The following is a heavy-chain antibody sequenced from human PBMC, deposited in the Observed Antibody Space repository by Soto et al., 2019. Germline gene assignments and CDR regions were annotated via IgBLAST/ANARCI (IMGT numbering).Heavy chain of an antibody. J-gene: IGHJ6*02. Sequence: SETLSLTCXVYGGSFGGYYWRWIRQPPGKGLEWIGEINHSGSTNYNPSLKSRVTISVDTSKNQFSLKLSSVTAADTAVYYCARNGSYYDFWSGYYFGGGMDVWGQGTTVTSP. V-gene: IGHV4-34*01. CDR3: ARNGSYYDFWSGYYFGGGMDV. CDR1: GGSFGGYY. CDR2: INHSGST. D-gene: IGHD3-3*01.